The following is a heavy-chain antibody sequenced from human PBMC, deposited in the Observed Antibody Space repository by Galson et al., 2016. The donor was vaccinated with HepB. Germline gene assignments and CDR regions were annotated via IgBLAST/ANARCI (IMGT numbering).Heavy chain of an antibody. CDR3: ARPYTYYFGSGSYFDVLHYGMDV. Sequence: SLRLSCAASGFRISDYNKNWVRQAPGRGLEWVAYISASSGTIYYADSVKGRFTISRDNANNSLSLQMNSLRAEDTAFYYCARPYTYYFGSGSYFDVLHYGMDVWGQGTTVTVSS. J-gene: IGHJ6*02. CDR1: GFRISDYN. D-gene: IGHD3-10*01. V-gene: IGHV3-48*01. CDR2: ISASSGTI.